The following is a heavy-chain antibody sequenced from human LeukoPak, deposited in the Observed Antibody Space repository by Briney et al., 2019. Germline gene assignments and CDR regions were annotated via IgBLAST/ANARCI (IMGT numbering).Heavy chain of an antibody. CDR1: GGSISSYF. V-gene: IGHV4-4*07. CDR2: IYTSGST. J-gene: IGHJ6*02. D-gene: IGHD3-16*01. CDR3: ARDGARVNYYYYYGMDV. Sequence: SETLSPTCTGPGGSISSYFWSWVRHPAGEGPEGIGRIYTSGSTNYNPSLKSRVTMSVDTSKNQFSLKLSSVTAADTAVYYCARDGARVNYYYYYGMDVWGQGTTVTVSS.